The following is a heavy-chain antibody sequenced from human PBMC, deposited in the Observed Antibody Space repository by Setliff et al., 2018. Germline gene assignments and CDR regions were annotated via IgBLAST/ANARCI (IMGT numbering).Heavy chain of an antibody. D-gene: IGHD2-2*01. J-gene: IGHJ4*02. Sequence: SETLSLTCTVSGDSISSYYWSWIRQPPGKGLEWIGYIYYSGSTNYNPSLKSRVTMSVATFENHFSLKLNSLTAADTAVYYFRLAHCSSPSCEEALDYWSQGTLVTVSS. CDR2: IYYSGST. CDR3: RLAHCSSPSCEEALDY. V-gene: IGHV4-59*04. CDR1: GDSISSYY.